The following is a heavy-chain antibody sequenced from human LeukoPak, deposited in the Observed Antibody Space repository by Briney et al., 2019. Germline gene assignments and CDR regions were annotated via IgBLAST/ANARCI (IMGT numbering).Heavy chain of an antibody. D-gene: IGHD6-6*01. Sequence: GGSLRLSCAAAGLTFSNYGMHWVRQAPGKGLQWVAYIRYDGRNKYSADSVKGRFTIYRDNSKSTLYLQMNSLRPEDTAVYYCARAVGAARRGAFDYWGQGTLVTVSS. CDR2: IRYDGRNK. V-gene: IGHV3-30*02. CDR1: GLTFSNYG. CDR3: ARAVGAARRGAFDY. J-gene: IGHJ4*02.